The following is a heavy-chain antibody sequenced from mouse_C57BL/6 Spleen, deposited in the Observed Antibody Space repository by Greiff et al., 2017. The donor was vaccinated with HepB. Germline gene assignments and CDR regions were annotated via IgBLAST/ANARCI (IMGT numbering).Heavy chain of an antibody. CDR3: TTRLYYNYAMDY. CDR1: GFNIKDDY. CDR2: IDPENGDT. J-gene: IGHJ4*01. Sequence: VQLQQSGAELVRPGASVKLSCTASGFNIKDDYMHWVKQRPEQGLEWIGWIDPENGDTEYASKFQGKATITADTSSNTAYLQLSSLTSEDTAVYYCTTRLYYNYAMDYWGQGTSVTVSS. D-gene: IGHD2-1*01. V-gene: IGHV14-4*01.